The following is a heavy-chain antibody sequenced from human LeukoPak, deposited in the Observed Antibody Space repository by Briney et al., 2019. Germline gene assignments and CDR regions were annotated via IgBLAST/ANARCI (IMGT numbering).Heavy chain of an antibody. J-gene: IGHJ4*02. CDR1: GDPISRTSFD. D-gene: IGHD1-26*01. CDR3: ARRVRVGFREGSFDY. Sequence: SETPSLACTVSGDPISRTSFDWGWIRQPPGKGLEWIGNIYHSGSTTYNPSLKSRVTLSVDTSKNQFSLRLSSVTAADTAVYYCARRVRVGFREGSFDYWGQGTRVTVST. CDR2: IYHSGST. V-gene: IGHV4-39*01.